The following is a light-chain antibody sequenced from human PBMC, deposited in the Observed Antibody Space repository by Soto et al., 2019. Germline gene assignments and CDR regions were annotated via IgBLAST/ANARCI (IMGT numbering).Light chain of an antibody. CDR2: GAS. CDR3: QQYGSSPPVT. V-gene: IGKV3-20*01. Sequence: EIVLTQSPGTLSLSPGERANLSCRASQSVSSSYLAWYQQKPGQAPRLLIYGASSRATGIPDRFSGSGSGTDFTLTISRLETEDFAVYYCQQYGSSPPVTFGPGTKVDIK. J-gene: IGKJ3*01. CDR1: QSVSSSY.